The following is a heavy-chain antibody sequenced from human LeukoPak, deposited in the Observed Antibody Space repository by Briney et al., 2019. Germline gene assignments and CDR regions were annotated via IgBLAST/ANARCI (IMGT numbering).Heavy chain of an antibody. CDR2: IYYSGST. J-gene: IGHJ4*02. V-gene: IGHV4-59*01. Sequence: SETLSLTCTVSGGSISSYYWSWIRQPPGKGLEWIGYIYYSGSTNYNPSLKSRVTISVDTSKNQFSLKLSSVTAADAAVYYCARESGYPPSIFSGWGQGTLVTVSS. CDR1: GGSISSYY. CDR3: ARESGYPPSIFSG. D-gene: IGHD3-3*01.